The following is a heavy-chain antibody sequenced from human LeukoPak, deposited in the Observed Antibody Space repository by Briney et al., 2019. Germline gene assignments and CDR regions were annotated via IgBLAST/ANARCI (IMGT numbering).Heavy chain of an antibody. CDR2: INYSGST. V-gene: IGHV4-34*01. Sequence: SETLSLTCAVYGGSFSGYYWSWIRQPPGKGLEWIGEINYSGSTNYNPPLKSRVTISVDTSTNQFSLTLSSATAADTAVYDCARARGSSSKGLGGYWGQGTLVTVSS. CDR3: ARARGSSSKGLGGY. D-gene: IGHD6-6*01. CDR1: GGSFSGYY. J-gene: IGHJ4*02.